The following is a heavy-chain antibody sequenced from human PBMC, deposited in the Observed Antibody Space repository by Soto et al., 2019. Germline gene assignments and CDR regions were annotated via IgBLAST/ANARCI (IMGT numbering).Heavy chain of an antibody. CDR1: CGSISSSNW. D-gene: IGHD3-10*01. CDR2: IYHSGST. CDR3: ASAMVRGAMGYYYGIDV. V-gene: IGHV4-4*02. J-gene: IGHJ6*02. Sequence: SETLSLTCAVSCGSISSSNWWSWVRHPPGKGLEWIGEIYHSGSTNYNPSLKSRVTISVDKSKNQFSLKLSSVTAADTAVYYCASAMVRGAMGYYYGIDVWGQGTTVTVSS.